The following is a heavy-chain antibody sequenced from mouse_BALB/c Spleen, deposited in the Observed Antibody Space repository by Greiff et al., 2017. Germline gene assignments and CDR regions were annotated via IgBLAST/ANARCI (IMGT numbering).Heavy chain of an antibody. D-gene: IGHD2-3*01. CDR1: GFTFSSFG. Sequence: EVKLVESGGGLVQPGGSRKLSCAASGFTFSSFGVHWVRQSPEKGLEWVAYISSGSSTIYYADTVKGRFTISRDNPKNTLFLQMTSLRSEDTAMYYCARSGDGYYSWFAYWGQGTLVTVSA. J-gene: IGHJ3*01. CDR2: ISSGSSTI. CDR3: ARSGDGYYSWFAY. V-gene: IGHV5-17*02.